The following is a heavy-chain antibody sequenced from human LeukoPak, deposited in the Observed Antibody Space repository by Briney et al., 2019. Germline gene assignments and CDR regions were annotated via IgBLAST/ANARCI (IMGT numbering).Heavy chain of an antibody. J-gene: IGHJ4*02. CDR2: IYTSGST. Sequence: PSETLSLTCTVSGGSITSFNWSWLRQPAGKGLEWIGRIYTSGSTNYNPSLKSRVTMSVDTSKNQFSLKLSSVTAADAALYFCARGNGKWSGIFDYWGQGTLVTVSS. D-gene: IGHD3-10*01. CDR3: ARGNGKWSGIFDY. CDR1: GGSITSFN. V-gene: IGHV4-4*07.